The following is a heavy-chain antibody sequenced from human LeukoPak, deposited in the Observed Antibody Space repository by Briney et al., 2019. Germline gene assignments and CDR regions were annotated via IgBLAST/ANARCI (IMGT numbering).Heavy chain of an antibody. CDR2: INWNGGST. CDR3: ARGFVYYDTHLDY. J-gene: IGHJ4*02. D-gene: IGHD3-22*01. CDR1: GFTFSSYG. V-gene: IGHV3-20*04. Sequence: PGGTLRLSCAASGFTFSSYGMSWVRQAPGKGLEWVSGINWNGGSTGYADSVKGRFTISRDNAKNSLYLQMNSLRAEDTALYYCARGFVYYDTHLDYWGQGTLVTVSS.